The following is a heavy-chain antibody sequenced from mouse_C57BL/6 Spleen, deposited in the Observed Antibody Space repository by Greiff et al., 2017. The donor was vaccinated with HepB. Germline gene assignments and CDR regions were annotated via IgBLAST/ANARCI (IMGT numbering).Heavy chain of an antibody. J-gene: IGHJ2*01. CDR2: ISYSGST. D-gene: IGHD2-12*01. V-gene: IGHV3-2*02. CDR3: ARTTRIKY. Sequence: EVQLQQSGPGLVKPSQSLSLTCTVTGYSITSGYGWNWIRQFPGNKLEWMGYISYSGSTNYNPSLKSRITITRDTSKNQFFLQLNSVTTEDTATYYCARTTRIKYWGQGTTLTVSS. CDR1: GYSITSGYG.